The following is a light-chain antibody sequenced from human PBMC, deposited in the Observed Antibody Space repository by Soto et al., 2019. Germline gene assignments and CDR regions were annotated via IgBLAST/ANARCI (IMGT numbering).Light chain of an antibody. CDR1: MRDVGAYNL. CDR3: SYYKSKSSLI. V-gene: IGLV2-14*01. Sequence: QSVLTQPASVSGSPGQSITISCAGTMRDVGAYNLVSWYQQHPGRAPQLIIYEVRNRPSGISFRFSGSKSGNTASLTIYGIQDEDAADYYCSYYKSKSSLILGGGTKVTV. CDR2: EVR. J-gene: IGLJ2*01.